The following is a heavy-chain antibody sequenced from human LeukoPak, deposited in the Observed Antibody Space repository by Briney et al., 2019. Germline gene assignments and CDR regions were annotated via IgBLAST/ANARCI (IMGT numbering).Heavy chain of an antibody. CDR3: ARDREGATIVGTFDY. V-gene: IGHV4-38-2*02. J-gene: IGHJ4*02. Sequence: PSETLSLTCAVSGYSISRGYYWGWIRQPPGKGLEWIGSIYHSGSTYYNPSLKSRVTISVDTSKNQFSLKLSSVTAADTAVYYCARDREGATIVGTFDYWGQGTLVTVSS. CDR2: IYHSGST. CDR1: GYSISRGYY. D-gene: IGHD1-26*01.